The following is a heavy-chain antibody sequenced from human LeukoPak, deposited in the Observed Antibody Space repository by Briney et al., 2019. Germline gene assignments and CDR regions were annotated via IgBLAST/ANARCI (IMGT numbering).Heavy chain of an antibody. CDR2: LYSGGDT. Sequence: GGSLRLSCAASGFTVSSNYMSWVRQAPGKGLEWVSVLYSGGDTYFADSVKGRFTISRDNSKNTVFLQMSSLRAEDTAVYYCARYGSGSHNFDVWGQGTMVTVSS. D-gene: IGHD3-10*01. V-gene: IGHV3-66*01. CDR3: ARYGSGSHNFDV. J-gene: IGHJ3*01. CDR1: GFTVSSNY.